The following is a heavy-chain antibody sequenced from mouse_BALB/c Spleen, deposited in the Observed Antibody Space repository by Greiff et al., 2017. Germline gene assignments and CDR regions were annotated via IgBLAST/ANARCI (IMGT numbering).Heavy chain of an antibody. Sequence: LQQPGSELVRPGASVKLSCKASGYTFTSYWMHWVKQRYGQGLEWIGNIYPGSGSTNYDEKFKSKGTLTVDTSSSTAYMHLSSLTSEDSAVYYCTRGGFDYWGQGTTLTVSS. V-gene: IGHV1S22*01. J-gene: IGHJ2*01. CDR2: IYPGSGST. CDR3: TRGGFDY. CDR1: GYTFTSYW.